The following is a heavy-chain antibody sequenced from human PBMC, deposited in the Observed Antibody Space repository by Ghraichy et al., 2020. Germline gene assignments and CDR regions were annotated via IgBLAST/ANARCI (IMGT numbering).Heavy chain of an antibody. V-gene: IGHV4-38-2*02. CDR1: GYSISSGYY. CDR2: ISHSGST. Sequence: SETLSLTCTVSGYSISSGYYWGWIRQPPGKGLQWIGSISHSGSTNYNPSLKSRVTISIDTSKNQFSLNLRSVTAADTAVYYCARSGAAGRYYYYYGMDVWGQGTTDTVSS. D-gene: IGHD6-13*01. CDR3: ARSGAAGRYYYYYGMDV. J-gene: IGHJ6*02.